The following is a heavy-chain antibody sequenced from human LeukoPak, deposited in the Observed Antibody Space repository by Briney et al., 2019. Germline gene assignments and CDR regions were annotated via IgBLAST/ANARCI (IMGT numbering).Heavy chain of an antibody. V-gene: IGHV1-2*02. J-gene: IGHJ4*02. D-gene: IGHD3-22*01. CDR2: INPNSGGT. CDR1: GYTFTGYY. Sequence: ASVKVSCKASGYTFTGYYMHWVRQAPGQGLEWMGWINPNSGGTNYAQKFQGRVTMTRDTSISTAYMELSRLRSDDTAVYYCARGEEDYYDSSGYCLDYWGQGTLVTVSS. CDR3: ARGEEDYYDSSGYCLDY.